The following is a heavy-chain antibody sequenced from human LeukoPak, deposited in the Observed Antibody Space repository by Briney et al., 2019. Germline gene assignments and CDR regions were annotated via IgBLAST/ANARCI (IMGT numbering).Heavy chain of an antibody. J-gene: IGHJ4*02. V-gene: IGHV4-59*01. CDR1: GDSISTYY. CDR3: ARDDHGEVDY. Sequence: SETLSLTCTVSGDSISTYYWSWIRQPPGKGLEWIGYIYYSGNTNYNPSLKSRVSISVDTSKNQFSLKLTSVTAADTAVYYCARDDHGEVDYWGQGTLVTVSS. CDR2: IYYSGNT. D-gene: IGHD7-27*01.